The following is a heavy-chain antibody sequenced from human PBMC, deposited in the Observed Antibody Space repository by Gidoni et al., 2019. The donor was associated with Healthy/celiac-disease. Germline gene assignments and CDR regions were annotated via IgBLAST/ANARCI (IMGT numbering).Heavy chain of an antibody. V-gene: IGHV1-69*06. D-gene: IGHD3-3*01. CDR1: GGTFSSYS. J-gene: IGHJ6*02. Sequence: QVQLVQSGAEVKKPGSSVKVSCKASGGTFSSYSISWVRQAPGQGLEWMGGIIPIFGTANYAQKFQGRVTITADKSTSTAYMELSSLRSEDTAVYYCARAGGAYYDFWSGPTGPNYGMDVWGQGTTVTVSS. CDR3: ARAGGAYYDFWSGPTGPNYGMDV. CDR2: IIPIFGTA.